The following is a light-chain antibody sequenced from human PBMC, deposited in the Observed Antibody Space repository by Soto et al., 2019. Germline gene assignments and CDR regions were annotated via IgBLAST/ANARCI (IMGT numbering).Light chain of an antibody. J-gene: IGLJ3*02. CDR3: SSYTSSSTPWE. CDR1: RSGVGGYNY. V-gene: IGLV2-14*01. CDR2: DVS. Sequence: QSALTKPASVSGSPGQSITISCTETRSGVGGYNYVSWYQQHPGKAPKLMIYDVSNRPSGVSYRFSGSKYGNTASLTISGLQAEDEAHYYCSSYTSSSTPWEFGGGTKLTVL.